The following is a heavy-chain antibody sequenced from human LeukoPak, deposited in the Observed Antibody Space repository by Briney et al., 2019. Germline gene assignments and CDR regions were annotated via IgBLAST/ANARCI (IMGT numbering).Heavy chain of an antibody. J-gene: IGHJ4*02. CDR1: GFTFSSYS. D-gene: IGHD2-8*01. CDR3: ARQTAYCANGVCSYFDY. V-gene: IGHV3-21*01. Sequence: GGSLRLSCAASGFTFSSYSMNWVRQAPGKGLEWVSSISSSSIYIYYADSVKGRFTISRDNAKNSLYLQTNSLRAEDTAVYYCARQTAYCANGVCSYFDYWGQGILVTVSS. CDR2: ISSSSIYI.